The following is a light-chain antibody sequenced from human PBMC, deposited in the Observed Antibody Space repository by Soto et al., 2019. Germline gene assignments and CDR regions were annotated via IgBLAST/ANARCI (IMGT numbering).Light chain of an antibody. V-gene: IGKV3-20*01. CDR3: QQYGNSIT. J-gene: IGKJ4*01. Sequence: ELVLTQSPGTLSLSPGERATLSCRANHSISSSFLAWYQQKPGQAPRLLIYGVSIRATGIPARFSGSGSGTDFTLTISSLAPEDFAVYYCQQYGNSITFGGGTKVAIK. CDR1: HSISSSF. CDR2: GVS.